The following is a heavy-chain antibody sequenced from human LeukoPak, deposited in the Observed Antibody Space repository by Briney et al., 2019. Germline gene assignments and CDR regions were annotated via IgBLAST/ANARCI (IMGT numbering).Heavy chain of an antibody. CDR3: ARSTGGFSGMDV. CDR1: GFTFSSYS. Sequence: GGSLRLSCAASGFTFSSYSMNWVRQAPGKGLEWVSSISSSSSYIYYADSVKGRFTISRDNAKNSLYLQMNSLRAEDTAVYYCARSTGGFSGMDVWGKGTTVTVSS. CDR2: ISSSSSYI. D-gene: IGHD4-11*01. V-gene: IGHV3-21*01. J-gene: IGHJ6*04.